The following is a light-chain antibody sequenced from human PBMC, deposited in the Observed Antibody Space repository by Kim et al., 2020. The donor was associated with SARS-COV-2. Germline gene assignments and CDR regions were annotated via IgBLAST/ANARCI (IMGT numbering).Light chain of an antibody. Sequence: APGETARITCGGTNIGSKSVHWYQQRPGRAPVLVIYYDRDRPSGIPERFSGSNSGNTATLTISGVDAGDEADYYCQVWDTNTDRHVFGSGTKVTVL. J-gene: IGLJ1*01. V-gene: IGLV3-21*01. CDR2: YDR. CDR1: NIGSKS. CDR3: QVWDTNTDRHV.